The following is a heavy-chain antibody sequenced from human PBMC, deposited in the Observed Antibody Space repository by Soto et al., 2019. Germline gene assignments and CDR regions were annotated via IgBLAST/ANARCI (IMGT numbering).Heavy chain of an antibody. J-gene: IGHJ4*02. CDR3: AKEPHRYHLYCYDSSGYYDY. CDR1: GFTFSSYG. V-gene: IGHV3-30*18. D-gene: IGHD3-22*01. Sequence: QVQLVESGGGVVQPGRSLRLSCAASGFTFSSYGMHWVRQAPGKGLEWVSVISYDGSNKYYADSVKGRYTISRDNSKNTLYLQMSSLRAEDTAVYYCAKEPHRYHLYCYDSSGYYDYWGQGTLVTVSS. CDR2: ISYDGSNK.